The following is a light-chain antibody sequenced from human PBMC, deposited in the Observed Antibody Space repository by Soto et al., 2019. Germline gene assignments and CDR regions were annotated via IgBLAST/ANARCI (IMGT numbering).Light chain of an antibody. CDR2: GVC. J-gene: IGLJ1*01. CDR1: SIDIGPYDY. Sequence: QSVLTQPASVSGSPGQSITSSCTGTSIDIGPYDYLSWYQQHPGKAPKLMSYGVCNLPSGVSHRFSCSKSGSTASLTISGLQAEDEADYYCSSNTRNTALVFGPGTKVTVL. CDR3: SSNTRNTALV. V-gene: IGLV2-14*01.